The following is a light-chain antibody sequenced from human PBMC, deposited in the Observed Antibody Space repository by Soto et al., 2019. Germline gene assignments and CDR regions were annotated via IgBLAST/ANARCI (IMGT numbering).Light chain of an antibody. Sequence: DIQMTQSPSSLSASVGDRVTITCRASQGISNYLAWYQQKPGKVPKLLIYAASTLQSGVPSRFSGSGSGTDFTLTISSLQPEDVATYYCQKYNSAPPETFGPGTKWISN. CDR3: QKYNSAPPET. J-gene: IGKJ3*01. CDR1: QGISNY. V-gene: IGKV1-27*01. CDR2: AAS.